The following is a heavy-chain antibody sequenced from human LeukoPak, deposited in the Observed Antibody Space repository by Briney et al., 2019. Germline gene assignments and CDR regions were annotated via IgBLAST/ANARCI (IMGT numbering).Heavy chain of an antibody. V-gene: IGHV3-23*01. J-gene: IGHJ4*02. CDR3: ARLDILTGNYYYFNF. D-gene: IGHD3-9*01. Sequence: PGRSLRLSCAASGFTFSSCAMSWVRQAPGKGLEWVSGISSSGGGTYYADSVKGRFTISRDNSKNTLYLQMNSLRAEDTAVYYCARLDILTGNYYYFNFWGQGTLVTVSS. CDR2: ISSSGGGT. CDR1: GFTFSSCA.